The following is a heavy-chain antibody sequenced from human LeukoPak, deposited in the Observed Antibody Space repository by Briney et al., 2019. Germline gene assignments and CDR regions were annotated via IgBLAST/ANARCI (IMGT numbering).Heavy chain of an antibody. CDR1: GFTLSSYG. Sequence: GGSLRLSCAASGFTLSSYGMHWVRQAPGKGLEWVAVISYDGSNKYYADSVKGRFTISRDNSKNTLYLQMNSLRAEDTAVYYCAKSLRPPDYWGQGTLVTVSS. D-gene: IGHD3-16*01. CDR3: AKSLRPPDY. V-gene: IGHV3-30*18. CDR2: ISYDGSNK. J-gene: IGHJ4*02.